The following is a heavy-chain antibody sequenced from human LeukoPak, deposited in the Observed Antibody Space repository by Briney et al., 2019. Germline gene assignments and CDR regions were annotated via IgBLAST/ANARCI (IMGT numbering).Heavy chain of an antibody. CDR2: IIPIFGIA. CDR3: SSPPNCSSTSCYRDAFDI. D-gene: IGHD2-2*01. CDR1: GGTFSSYA. Sequence: SVKVSCKASGGTFSSYAISWVRQAPGQGLEWMGRIIPIFGIANYAQKFQGRVTITADKSTSTAYMELSSLRSEDTAVYYCSSPPNCSSTSCYRDAFDIWGQGTMVTVSS. V-gene: IGHV1-69*04. J-gene: IGHJ3*02.